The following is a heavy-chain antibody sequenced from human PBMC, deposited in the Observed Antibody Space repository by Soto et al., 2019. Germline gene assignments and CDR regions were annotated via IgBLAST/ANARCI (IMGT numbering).Heavy chain of an antibody. CDR2: ISGSGGST. J-gene: IGHJ4*02. D-gene: IGHD3-22*01. CDR1: GFTFSNCA. V-gene: IGHV3-23*01. CDR3: AKAPRYYYDSSGYYLEN. Sequence: EVHLLESGGGFVQPGGSLRLSCAASGFTFSNCAMSWVRQAPGKGLEWVSAISGSGGSTYYADSVKGRFTISRDTSKNTLYLQMNSLRAEDTAVYYCAKAPRYYYDSSGYYLENWGQGTLVTVSS.